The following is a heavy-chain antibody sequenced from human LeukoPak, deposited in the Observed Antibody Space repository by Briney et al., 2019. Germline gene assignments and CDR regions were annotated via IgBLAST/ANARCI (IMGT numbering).Heavy chain of an antibody. J-gene: IGHJ4*02. CDR1: GFTFSSYW. Sequence: GGSLRLSCAASGFTFSSYWMHWVRQAPGKGLVWVSRINSDGNSTTYADSVKGRFTISRDNAKNTLYLQMNSLRAEDTAVYYCARDRRDGYNFFDYWGQGTLVTVSS. D-gene: IGHD5-24*01. V-gene: IGHV3-74*01. CDR3: ARDRRDGYNFFDY. CDR2: INSDGNST.